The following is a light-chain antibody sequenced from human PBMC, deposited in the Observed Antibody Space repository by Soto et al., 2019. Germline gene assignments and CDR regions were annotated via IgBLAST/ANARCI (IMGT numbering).Light chain of an antibody. J-gene: IGKJ1*01. CDR1: QSISIY. CDR2: AAS. V-gene: IGKV1-39*01. CDR3: QQRFSIPSWT. Sequence: DIQMTQSPSSLSASVGDRVTITCRASQSISIYLNWYQQKPGSSPKLLISAASSLQSGVPSRFSGSGSGTDFTLTISSRQPEDDATDYCQQRFSIPSWTCGQGTKVEI.